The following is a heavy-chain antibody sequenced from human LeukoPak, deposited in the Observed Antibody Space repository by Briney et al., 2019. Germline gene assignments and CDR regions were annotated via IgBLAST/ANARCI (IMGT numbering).Heavy chain of an antibody. D-gene: IGHD3-22*01. CDR2: IYYSGST. CDR3: ARVLGSSGFYYFDC. J-gene: IGHJ4*02. CDR1: SGSISGSSYF. V-gene: IGHV4-39*07. Sequence: SETLSLTCTVSSGSISGSSYFWGWIRQPPGKGLEWIGSIYYSGSTNYNPSLKSRVTISVDRPKNQFSLKLSPVTAADTAVYYCARVLGSSGFYYFDCWGQGTLVTVSS.